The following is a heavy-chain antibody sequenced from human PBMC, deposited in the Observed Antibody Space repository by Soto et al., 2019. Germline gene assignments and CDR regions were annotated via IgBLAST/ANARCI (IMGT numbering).Heavy chain of an antibody. J-gene: IGHJ5*02. Sequence: VGSLRLSCEASCFTFSNAWINWVLHSPWNWLYWVGRIKSKTDGGTTDYAAPVKGRFTISRDDSKNTLYLQMNSLKTEDTAVYYCTTDPARGSDYVDNWFEPWGQGTLVTVSS. CDR3: TTDPARGSDYVDNWFEP. D-gene: IGHD4-17*01. CDR2: IKSKTDGGTT. V-gene: IGHV3-15*07. CDR1: CFTFSNAW.